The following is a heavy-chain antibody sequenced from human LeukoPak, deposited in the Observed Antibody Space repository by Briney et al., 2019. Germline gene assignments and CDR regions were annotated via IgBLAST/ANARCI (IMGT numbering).Heavy chain of an antibody. V-gene: IGHV1-69*04. CDR1: GGTFSSYT. Sequence: ASVKVSCKASGGTFSSYTISWVRQAPGQGLEWMGRIIPILGIANYAQKFQGRVTITADKSTSTAYMELSSLRSEDTAAYYCAREKSYYYYYMDVWGKGTTVTVSS. CDR2: IIPILGIA. J-gene: IGHJ6*03. CDR3: AREKSYYYYYMDV.